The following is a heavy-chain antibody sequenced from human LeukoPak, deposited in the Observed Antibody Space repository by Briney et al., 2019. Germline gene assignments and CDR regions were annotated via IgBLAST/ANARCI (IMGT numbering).Heavy chain of an antibody. CDR1: GYTYTGYH. D-gene: IGHD4-17*01. V-gene: IGHV1-2*06. CDR3: ARHVRRYGDYEMDY. J-gene: IGHJ4*02. CDR2: INPNSGDT. Sequence: ASVKVSCKASGYTYTGYHMHWVRQAPGQGLEWMGRINPNSGDTNYAQKFQGRVTMTRDTSISTAYMELSRLRSDDTAVYYCARHVRRYGDYEMDYWGQGTLVTVSS.